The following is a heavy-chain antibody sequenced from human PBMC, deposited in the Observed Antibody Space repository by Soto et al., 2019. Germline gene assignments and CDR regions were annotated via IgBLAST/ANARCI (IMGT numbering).Heavy chain of an antibody. D-gene: IGHD2-15*01. J-gene: IGHJ5*02. CDR1: GFTFGDSY. CDR3: VRGGGGGLFDP. V-gene: IGHV3-11*06. Sequence: GGSLRLSCAVSGFTFGDSYMSWIRQAPGKGLEWLSYISPGSRYPAYADSVKGRSTISRDNAKRSLYLQMMSLTAEDTAIYYCVRGGGGGLFDPWGQGTMVTVSS. CDR2: ISPGSRYP.